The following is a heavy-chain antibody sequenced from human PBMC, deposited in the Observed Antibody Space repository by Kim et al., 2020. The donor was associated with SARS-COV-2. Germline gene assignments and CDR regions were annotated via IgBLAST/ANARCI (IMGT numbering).Heavy chain of an antibody. CDR2: ISSSGSTI. V-gene: IGHV3-48*03. D-gene: IGHD3-10*01. CDR3: ERDRGYWYYYCSGSYYYYYGMDV. J-gene: IGHJ6*02. CDR1: GFTFSSYE. Sequence: GGSLRLSCAASGFTFSSYEMNWVRQAPGKGLEWVSYISSSGSTIYYADSVKGRFTISRDNAKNSLYLQMNSLRAEDTAVYYCERDRGYWYYYCSGSYYYYYGMDVCGQGTTVTGSS.